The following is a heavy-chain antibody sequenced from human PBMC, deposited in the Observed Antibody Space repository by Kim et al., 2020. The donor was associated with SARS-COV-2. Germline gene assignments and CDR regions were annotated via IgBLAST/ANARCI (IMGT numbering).Heavy chain of an antibody. CDR1: GYTFTNYA. V-gene: IGHV1-3*01. Sequence: ASVKVSCKASGYTFTNYAMHWVRQAPGQRLEWVGWINAGSGNRKYSQKFQGRLTITRDTSATTAYMELSSLRSEDTAVYYCARVSSSGWYVDYWGQGTLVTVSS. CDR2: INAGSGNR. J-gene: IGHJ4*02. CDR3: ARVSSSGWYVDY. D-gene: IGHD6-19*01.